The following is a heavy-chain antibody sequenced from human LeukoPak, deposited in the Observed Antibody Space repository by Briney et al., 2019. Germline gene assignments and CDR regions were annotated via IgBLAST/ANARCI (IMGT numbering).Heavy chain of an antibody. CDR1: GYTFTGYY. V-gene: IGHV1-2*02. J-gene: IGHJ5*02. CDR3: ARDPMVRGIYTWFDP. CDR2: INPNSGGT. Sequence: ASVKVSCKAAGYTFTGYYIHWVRQAPGQGLEWLGWINPNSGGTNYAQKFQGRGTMTTDTSISTAYMELSRLRSDDTEVYSCARDPMVRGIYTWFDPWGQGTLVPVSS. D-gene: IGHD3-10*01.